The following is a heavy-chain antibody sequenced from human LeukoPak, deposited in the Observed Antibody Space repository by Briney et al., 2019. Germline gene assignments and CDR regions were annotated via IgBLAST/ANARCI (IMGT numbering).Heavy chain of an antibody. D-gene: IGHD3-3*01. J-gene: IGHJ4*01. Sequence: PSGTLSLTCTVSGASVSRNWWSWVRQPPGKGLEWIGEIHHSGGTNYNPSLKSRVTMSLDNSNNHFSLKLSSVTAADTAVYYCARDQPPGLWSGYYTPLAYSDYWXXXTXVXVSX. V-gene: IGHV4-4*02. CDR3: ARDQPPGLWSGYYTPLAYSDY. CDR2: IHHSGGT. CDR1: GASVSRNW.